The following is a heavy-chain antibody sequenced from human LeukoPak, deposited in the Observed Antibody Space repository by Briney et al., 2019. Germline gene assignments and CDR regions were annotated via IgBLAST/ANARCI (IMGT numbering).Heavy chain of an antibody. V-gene: IGHV3-23*01. CDR1: GFTFSSYA. J-gene: IGHJ4*02. CDR3: AKDQRRGYCSSTSCYIDY. Sequence: GGSLRLSCAASGFTFSSYAMTWVRQAPGKGLEWGSAISGIAGSTYYADSLKGRFTISRDNSKNTLYLQMNSLRAEDTAVYYCAKDQRRGYCSSTSCYIDYWGQGTLVTVSS. CDR2: ISGIAGST. D-gene: IGHD2-2*02.